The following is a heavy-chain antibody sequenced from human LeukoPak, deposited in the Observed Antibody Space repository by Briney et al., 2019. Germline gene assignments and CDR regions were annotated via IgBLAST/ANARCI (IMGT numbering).Heavy chain of an antibody. CDR1: GFTFSSYA. CDR3: ANGHFGSGSYPILDY. D-gene: IGHD3-10*01. Sequence: GGSLRLSCAASGFTFSSYAMSWVRQAPGKGLEWVSAIRGGGGITCYAASVKGRFTISRDNSKNPLYLKMNSLRAEDTAVYYCANGHFGSGSYPILDYWGQGTLVTVSS. J-gene: IGHJ4*02. CDR2: IRGGGGIT. V-gene: IGHV3-23*01.